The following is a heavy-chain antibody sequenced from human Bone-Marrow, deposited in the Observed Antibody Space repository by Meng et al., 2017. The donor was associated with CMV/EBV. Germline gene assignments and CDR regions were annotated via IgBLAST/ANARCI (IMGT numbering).Heavy chain of an antibody. CDR3: ARGRAVVVPAARHYYYYGMDV. J-gene: IGHJ6*02. Sequence: ASVKVSCKASGYTFTSYYMHWVRQAPGQGLEWMGIINPSGGSTSYAQKFQGRVTMTRDTSTSTVYMELSSLRSEDTAVYYCARGRAVVVPAARHYYYYGMDVWGQGTTVTVSS. CDR2: INPSGGST. CDR1: GYTFTSYY. V-gene: IGHV1-46*01. D-gene: IGHD2-2*01.